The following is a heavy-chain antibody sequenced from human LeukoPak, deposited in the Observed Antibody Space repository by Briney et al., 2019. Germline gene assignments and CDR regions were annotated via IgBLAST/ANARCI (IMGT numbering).Heavy chain of an antibody. V-gene: IGHV1-2*02. CDR1: GYTFTGYY. CDR2: INPNSGGT. CDR3: ARDAITMIGAKPAGLRYMDV. Sequence: ASVSVSCKASGYTFTGYYMHWVRQAPGQGLEWMGWINPNSGGTNYAQKFQGRVTMTRDTSISTAYMELSRLRSDDTAVYYCARDAITMIGAKPAGLRYMDVWGKGTTVTVSS. J-gene: IGHJ6*03. D-gene: IGHD3-22*01.